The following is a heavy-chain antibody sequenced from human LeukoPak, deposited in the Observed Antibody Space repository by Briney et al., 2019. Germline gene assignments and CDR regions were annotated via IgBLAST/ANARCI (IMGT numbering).Heavy chain of an antibody. J-gene: IGHJ6*02. CDR2: ITWNSGSV. Sequence: GGSLRLSCAASGFKFDEYAMHWVRQVAGQGLEWVSGITWNSGSVGYADSVRGRFTISRDNSKNTLYLQMNSLRAEDTAVYYCAKLGSTMVRGDPTLYGMDVWGQGTTVTVSS. D-gene: IGHD3-10*01. CDR3: AKLGSTMVRGDPTLYGMDV. V-gene: IGHV3-9*01. CDR1: GFKFDEYA.